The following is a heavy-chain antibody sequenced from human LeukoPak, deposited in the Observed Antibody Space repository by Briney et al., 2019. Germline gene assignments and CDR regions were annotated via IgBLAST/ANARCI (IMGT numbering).Heavy chain of an antibody. CDR1: GFTVSSNY. J-gene: IGHJ4*02. CDR3: ASATVGATIFDY. D-gene: IGHD1-26*01. Sequence: GGSLRLSCAASGFTVSSNYMSWVRQAPGKGLEWVSVIYSGGSTYYADSVKGRFTISRDNSKNTLYLQMNSLRAEDTAVYYCASATVGATIFDYWGQGTLVTVSS. V-gene: IGHV3-66*02. CDR2: IYSGGST.